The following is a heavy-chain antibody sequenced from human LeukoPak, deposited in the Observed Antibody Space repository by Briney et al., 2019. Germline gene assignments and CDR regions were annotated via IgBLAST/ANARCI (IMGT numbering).Heavy chain of an antibody. CDR1: GFTFDDYA. V-gene: IGHV3-9*01. J-gene: IGHJ4*02. CDR3: AKGGLYYDFWSGPGY. Sequence: PPGRSLRLSCAASGFTFDDYAMHWVRQAPWKGLEWVSGISWNSGSIGYADSVKGRFTISRDNAKNSLYLQMNSLRAEDTALYYCAKGGLYYDFWSGPGYWGQGTLVTVSS. CDR2: ISWNSGSI. D-gene: IGHD3-3*01.